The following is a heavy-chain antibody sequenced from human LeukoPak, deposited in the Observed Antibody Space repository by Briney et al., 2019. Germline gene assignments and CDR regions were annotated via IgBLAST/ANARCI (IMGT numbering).Heavy chain of an antibody. J-gene: IGHJ4*02. Sequence: SETLSLTCTVSGGSISSSSYYWGWIRQPPGKGLEWIGSIYYSGSTYYNPSLKSRVTISVDTSKNQFSLKLSSVTAADTAVYYCASNNCNRNWGLDYWGQGTLVTVSS. D-gene: IGHD7-27*01. CDR2: IYYSGST. V-gene: IGHV4-39*07. CDR3: ASNNCNRNWGLDY. CDR1: GGSISSSSYY.